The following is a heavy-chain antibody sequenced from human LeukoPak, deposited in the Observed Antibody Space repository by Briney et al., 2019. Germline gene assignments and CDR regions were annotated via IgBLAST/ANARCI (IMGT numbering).Heavy chain of an antibody. Sequence: GGSLRLSCGVSGLSFKSYSMNWVRQAPGKGLEWVASILGSGSEMFYADSVKGRFTISRDNARTSVYLQMNSLRVEDTAIYYCAREYDSRARFDSWGQGTLVTVSS. CDR1: GLSFKSYS. V-gene: IGHV3-21*01. CDR3: AREYDSRARFDS. CDR2: ILGSGSEM. J-gene: IGHJ4*02. D-gene: IGHD6-13*01.